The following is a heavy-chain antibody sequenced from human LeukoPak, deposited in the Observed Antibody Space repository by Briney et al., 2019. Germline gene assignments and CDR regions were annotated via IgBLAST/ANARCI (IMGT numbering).Heavy chain of an antibody. J-gene: IGHJ6*03. CDR3: ASGPGYCSSTSCYVGNVDYMDV. CDR2: INHSGST. CDR1: GGSFSGYY. V-gene: IGHV4-34*01. Sequence: SETLSLTCAVYGGSFSGYYWSWIRQPPGKGLEWIGEINHSGSTNYNPSLKSRVTISVDTSKNQFSLKLSSVTAADTAVYYCASGPGYCSSTSCYVGNVDYMDVWGKGTTVTVSS. D-gene: IGHD2-2*01.